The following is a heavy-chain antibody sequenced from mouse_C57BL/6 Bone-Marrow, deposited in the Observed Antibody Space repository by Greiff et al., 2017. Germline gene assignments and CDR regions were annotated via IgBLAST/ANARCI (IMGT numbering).Heavy chain of an antibody. CDR3: ASGGYGAWFAY. J-gene: IGHJ3*01. V-gene: IGHV1-82*01. Sequence: VKLQEPGPELVKPGASVKISCKASGYAFSSSWMNWVKQRPGKGLEWIGRIYPGDGDTNYNGRFKGKATLTVDKSSSTAYLQLSSLTSVDSAVYFGASGGYGAWFAYWGQGTLVTVSA. CDR1: GYAFSSSW. CDR2: IYPGDGDT. D-gene: IGHD2-2*01.